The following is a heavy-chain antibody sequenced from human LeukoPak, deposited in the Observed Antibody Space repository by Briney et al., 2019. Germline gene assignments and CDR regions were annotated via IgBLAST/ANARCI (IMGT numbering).Heavy chain of an antibody. J-gene: IGHJ4*02. V-gene: IGHV4-39*07. Sequence: PSETLSLTCTVSGGSISSSSYYWGWIRQPPGKGLEWIGSIYYSGSTYYNPSLKSRVTISVDTSKNQFSLKLSSVTAADTAVYYCARDSPRIPGCHLYWGQGTLVTVSS. CDR2: IYYSGST. CDR1: GGSISSSSYY. CDR3: ARDSPRIPGCHLY.